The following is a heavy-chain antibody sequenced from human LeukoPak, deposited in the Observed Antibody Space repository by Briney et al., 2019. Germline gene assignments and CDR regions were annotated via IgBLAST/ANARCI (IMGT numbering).Heavy chain of an antibody. D-gene: IGHD3-10*01. Sequence: SETLSLTCGVSGGSISSTNWWSWVRQPPGQGLEWIGEINHSGSTNYNPSLKSRVTISVDTSKNQFSLKLSSVTAADTAVYYCVREGTPGYYGSGSYFPFDYWGQGTLVTVSP. J-gene: IGHJ4*02. CDR3: VREGTPGYYGSGSYFPFDY. CDR2: INHSGST. V-gene: IGHV4-4*02. CDR1: GGSISSTNW.